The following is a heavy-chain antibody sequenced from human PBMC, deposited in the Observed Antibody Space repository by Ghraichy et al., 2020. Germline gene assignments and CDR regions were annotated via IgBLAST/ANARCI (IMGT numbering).Heavy chain of an antibody. Sequence: GGSLRLSCEASGFTFSNYGMHWVRQAPGKGLEWVAGIWYHGNNQVYADFVRGRFTISRDNSKNTLYLQVNSPRAEDTAVYYCARDKDSSGYYSYFDYRGQGTLVTVSS. CDR1: GFTFSNYG. D-gene: IGHD3-22*01. CDR2: IWYHGNNQ. J-gene: IGHJ4*02. V-gene: IGHV3-33*01. CDR3: ARDKDSSGYYSYFDY.